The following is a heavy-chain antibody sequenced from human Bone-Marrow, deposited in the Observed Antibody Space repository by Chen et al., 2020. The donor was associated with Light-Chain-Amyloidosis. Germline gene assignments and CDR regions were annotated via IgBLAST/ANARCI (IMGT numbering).Heavy chain of an antibody. D-gene: IGHD4-17*01. V-gene: IGHV3-23*01. J-gene: IGHJ6*03. Sequence: EVQLLESVGGLVQTGGSLRLSCAASVFTFSSYAMSLVRQAPGKGLEWVSAISGSGGRTYYADSVKGRFTISRDNSKNTLYLQMNSLRAEDTAVYYCAKVPPTVTTVIYYYMDVWGKGTTVTVSS. CDR2: ISGSGGRT. CDR3: AKVPPTVTTVIYYYMDV. CDR1: VFTFSSYA.